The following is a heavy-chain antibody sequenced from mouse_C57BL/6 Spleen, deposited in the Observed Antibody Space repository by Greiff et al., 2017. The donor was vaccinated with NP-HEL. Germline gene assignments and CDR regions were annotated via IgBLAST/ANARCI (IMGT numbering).Heavy chain of an antibody. CDR2: IYPGDGDT. CDR1: GYAFSSSW. V-gene: IGHV1-82*01. Sequence: VQLQQSGPELVKPGASVKISCKASGYAFSSSWMNWVKQRPGKGLEWIGRIYPGDGDTNYNGKFKGKATLTADKSSSTAYMQLSSLTSEDSAVYFCAREGDYYPAMDYWGQRTSVTVSS. CDR3: AREGDYYPAMDY. J-gene: IGHJ4*01.